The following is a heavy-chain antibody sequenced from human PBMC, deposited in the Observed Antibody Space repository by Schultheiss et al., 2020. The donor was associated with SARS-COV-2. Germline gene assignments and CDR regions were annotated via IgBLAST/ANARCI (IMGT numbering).Heavy chain of an antibody. CDR1: GGSISSGGHY. V-gene: IGHV4-31*03. D-gene: IGHD4-17*01. Sequence: SETLSLTCTVSGGSISSGGHYWSWIRQLPGKGLEWIGYIYYTGSTYYNPSLKSRVTISVDTSENQFSLKLRSVTDADTALYYCARASTETLALPDDYWGQGTLVTVSS. J-gene: IGHJ4*02. CDR3: ARASTETLALPDDY. CDR2: IYYTGST.